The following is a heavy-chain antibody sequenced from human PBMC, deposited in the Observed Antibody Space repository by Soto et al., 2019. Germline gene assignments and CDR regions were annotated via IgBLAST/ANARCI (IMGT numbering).Heavy chain of an antibody. Sequence: QVQLQESGPGLVKPSETLSLTCTVSGGPFKSGSCSWSWIRQPPGKGLEWIGYVYHTGRTSYNPYLKSRVSIAMDTSKNQFSLNLDSVTAADTAVYFCARDFAYFDSWGQGTLVTVSS. CDR2: VYHTGRT. D-gene: IGHD3-3*01. CDR1: GGPFKSGSCS. CDR3: ARDFAYFDS. V-gene: IGHV4-61*01. J-gene: IGHJ4*02.